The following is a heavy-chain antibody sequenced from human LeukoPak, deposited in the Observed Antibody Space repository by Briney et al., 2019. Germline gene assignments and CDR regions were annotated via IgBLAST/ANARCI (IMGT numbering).Heavy chain of an antibody. V-gene: IGHV3-23*01. Sequence: GGSLRLSCAASGFTFSSYAMSWVRQTPGKGLEWVSAISGSGGSTYYADSVKGRFTISRDNSKNTLYLQMNNLRAEDTAVYYCAKDRWYSSSWTIDYWGQGTLVTVSS. CDR3: AKDRWYSSSWTIDY. D-gene: IGHD6-13*01. J-gene: IGHJ4*02. CDR2: ISGSGGST. CDR1: GFTFSSYA.